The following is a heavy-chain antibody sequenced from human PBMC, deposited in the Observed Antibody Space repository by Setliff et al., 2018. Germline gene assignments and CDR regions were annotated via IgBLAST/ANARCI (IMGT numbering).Heavy chain of an antibody. CDR2: INTNTGNP. Sequence: ASVKVSCKTSGFRFTNFGFSWVRQAPGQGLEWMGWINTNTGNPTYAQGFTGRFVFSLDTSVSTAYLQISSLKAEDTAVYYCARDLGMATGGWFDPWGQGTLVTV. J-gene: IGHJ5*02. D-gene: IGHD5-12*01. CDR1: GFRFTNFG. CDR3: ARDLGMATGGWFDP. V-gene: IGHV7-4-1*02.